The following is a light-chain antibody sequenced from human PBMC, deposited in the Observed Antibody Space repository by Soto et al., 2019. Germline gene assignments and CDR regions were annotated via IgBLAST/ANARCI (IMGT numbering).Light chain of an antibody. V-gene: IGKV1-5*03. J-gene: IGKJ1*01. Sequence: DIQMTQSPSTLSASVGDRVTITCRASQNINTWLAWYQQKPGKAPNLLIYKASNLESGVPSRFSGSGSGTEFTLAISSLQPDDFVTYYCQQYNSYSWTFGQGTKV. CDR3: QQYNSYSWT. CDR2: KAS. CDR1: QNINTW.